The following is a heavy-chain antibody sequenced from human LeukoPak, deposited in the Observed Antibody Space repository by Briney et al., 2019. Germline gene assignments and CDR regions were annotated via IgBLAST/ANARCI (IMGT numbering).Heavy chain of an antibody. Sequence: PGGSLRLSCAASGFTFSSYWIHWVRQAPGKGLVWVSRINGDGGTSTYADSVRGRFTISRDNARNTVCLQMNSLRAEDTAVYYCARSSYQPYFDYWGRGTLVTVSS. V-gene: IGHV3-74*01. D-gene: IGHD1-26*01. CDR1: GFTFSSYW. CDR2: INGDGGTS. CDR3: ARSSYQPYFDY. J-gene: IGHJ4*02.